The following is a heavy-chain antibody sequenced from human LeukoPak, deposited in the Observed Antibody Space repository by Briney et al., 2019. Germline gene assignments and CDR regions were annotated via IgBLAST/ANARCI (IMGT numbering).Heavy chain of an antibody. D-gene: IGHD3-16*01. CDR2: INPSGSS. Sequence: SETLSLTCAVYDGSFSGYYWSWIRQPPGKGLEWIGEINPSGSSNYNPSLESRLTMSIDTSKNQFSLQLNSVTPEDTAVYYCAREGDRGAFDIWGQGTMVTVSS. J-gene: IGHJ3*02. V-gene: IGHV4-34*01. CDR3: AREGDRGAFDI. CDR1: DGSFSGYY.